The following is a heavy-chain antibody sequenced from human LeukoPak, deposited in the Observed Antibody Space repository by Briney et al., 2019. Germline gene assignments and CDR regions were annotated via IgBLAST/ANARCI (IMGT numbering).Heavy chain of an antibody. CDR1: GFTFSSYS. CDR3: AKDMSGYSSGWYVQSGDY. Sequence: PGGSLRLSCAASGFTFSSYSMNWVRQAPGKGLEWVSSISSSSSYIYYADSVKGRFTISRDNAKNSLYLQMNSLRAEDTAVYYCAKDMSGYSSGWYVQSGDYWGQGTLVTVSS. CDR2: ISSSSSYI. J-gene: IGHJ4*02. D-gene: IGHD6-19*01. V-gene: IGHV3-21*04.